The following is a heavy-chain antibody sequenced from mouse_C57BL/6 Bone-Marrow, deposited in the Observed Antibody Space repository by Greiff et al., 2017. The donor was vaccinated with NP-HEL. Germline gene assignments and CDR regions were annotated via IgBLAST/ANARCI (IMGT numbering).Heavy chain of an antibody. Sequence: QVTLKVSGAELARPGASVKLSCKASGYTFTSYGISWVKQRPGQGLEWIGEIYPRSGNTYYNEKFKGKATLTADKSSSTAYMELRSLTSEDSAVYFCAREKSYYDYALWGQGTSVTVTA. CDR3: AREKSYYDYAL. J-gene: IGHJ4*01. D-gene: IGHD2-4*01. CDR1: GYTFTSYG. V-gene: IGHV1-81*01. CDR2: IYPRSGNT.